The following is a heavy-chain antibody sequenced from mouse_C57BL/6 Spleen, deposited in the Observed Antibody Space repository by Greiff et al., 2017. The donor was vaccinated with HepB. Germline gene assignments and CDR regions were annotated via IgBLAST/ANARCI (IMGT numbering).Heavy chain of an antibody. CDR3: AREGDYYGPFAY. Sequence: VQLQQSGPELVKPGASVKISCKASGYAFSSSWLNWVKQRPGKGLEWIGRIYPGDGDTNYNGKFKGKATRTADKSSSTAYMQLSSLTSEDSAVYFCAREGDYYGPFAYWGQGTLVTVSA. J-gene: IGHJ3*01. V-gene: IGHV1-82*01. CDR2: IYPGDGDT. CDR1: GYAFSSSW. D-gene: IGHD1-1*01.